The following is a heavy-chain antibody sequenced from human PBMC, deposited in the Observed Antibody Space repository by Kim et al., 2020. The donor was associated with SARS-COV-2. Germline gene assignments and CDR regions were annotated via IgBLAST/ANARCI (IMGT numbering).Heavy chain of an antibody. Sequence: SETLSLTCTVSGGSISSSSYYWGWIRQPPGKGLEWIGSIYYSGSTYYNPSLKSRVTISVDTSKNQFSLKLSSVTAADTAVYYCARELGGDSSGWYAPDAFDIWGQGTMVTVSS. J-gene: IGHJ3*02. CDR3: ARELGGDSSGWYAPDAFDI. CDR1: GGSISSSSYY. V-gene: IGHV4-39*07. CDR2: IYYSGST. D-gene: IGHD6-19*01.